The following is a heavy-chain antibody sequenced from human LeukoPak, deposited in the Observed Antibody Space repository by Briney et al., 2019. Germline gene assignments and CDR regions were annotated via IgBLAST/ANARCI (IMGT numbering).Heavy chain of an antibody. CDR2: IFHSGST. CDR3: ARDPGAHTDSGN. V-gene: IGHV4-4*02. J-gene: IGHJ4*02. Sequence: SETLSLTCAVSGGSISSNHWWSWVRQPPGKGLEWIGEIFHSGSTNYNPSLKSRVTISVDKSKNHLSLSLTSVTAADTAIYYCARDPGAHTDSGNWGQGTLVTVSS. CDR1: GGSISSNHW. D-gene: IGHD6-19*01.